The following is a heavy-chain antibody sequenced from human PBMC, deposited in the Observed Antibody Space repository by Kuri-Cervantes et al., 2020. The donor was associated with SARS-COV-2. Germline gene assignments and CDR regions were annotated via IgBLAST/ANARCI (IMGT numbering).Heavy chain of an antibody. V-gene: IGHV3-23*01. CDR3: ARGVVAATPGFFQH. CDR1: GFTFDDYA. CDR2: ISGSGGST. J-gene: IGHJ1*01. D-gene: IGHD2-15*01. Sequence: GESLKISCAASGFTFDDYAMSWVRQAPGKGLEWVSAISGSGGSTYYADSVKGRFTISRDNSKNTLYLQMNSLRAEDTALYYCARGVVAATPGFFQHWGQGTLVTVSS.